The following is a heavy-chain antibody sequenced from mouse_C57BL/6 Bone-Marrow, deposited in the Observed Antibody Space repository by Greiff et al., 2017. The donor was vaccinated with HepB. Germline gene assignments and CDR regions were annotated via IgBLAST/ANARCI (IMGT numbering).Heavy chain of an antibody. CDR2: INPSSGYT. D-gene: IGHD1-1*01. J-gene: IGHJ3*01. Sequence: QVQLKESGAELARPGASVKMSCKASGYTFTSYTMHWVKQRPGQGLEWIGYINPSSGYTKYNQKFKDKATLTADKSSSTAYMQLSSLTSEDSAVYYCARDGYGSSSWFAYWGQGTLVTVSA. CDR1: GYTFTSYT. V-gene: IGHV1-4*01. CDR3: ARDGYGSSSWFAY.